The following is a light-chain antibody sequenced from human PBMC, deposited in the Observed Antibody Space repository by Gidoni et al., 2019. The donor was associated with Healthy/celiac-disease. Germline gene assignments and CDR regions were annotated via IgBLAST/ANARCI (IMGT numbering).Light chain of an antibody. CDR1: QDISNY. CDR2: DAS. J-gene: IGKJ4*01. Sequence: DIQMTQSPSSLSASVGDRVTITCQASQDISNYLNWYQQKPGKAPKLLINDASNLETGVPSMFSGSGSGTDFTFTISSLQPEDIATYYCQQYDNLLTFGGGTKVEIK. CDR3: QQYDNLLT. V-gene: IGKV1-33*01.